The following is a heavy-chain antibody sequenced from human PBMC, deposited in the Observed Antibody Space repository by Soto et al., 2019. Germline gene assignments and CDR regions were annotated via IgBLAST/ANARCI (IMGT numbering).Heavy chain of an antibody. CDR1: GFTFSSYW. J-gene: IGHJ4*02. D-gene: IGHD5-12*01. Sequence: EVQLVESGGGLVQPGGSLRLSCAASGFTFSSYWMHWVRQASGKGLVWVSRINSDGSSTDYADSVKGRFTISRDNAKNTVYLQMSSLGAEDTAVYFCARSLDGYNFVGDFRGQGTLVTVSS. V-gene: IGHV3-74*01. CDR3: ARSLDGYNFVGDF. CDR2: INSDGSST.